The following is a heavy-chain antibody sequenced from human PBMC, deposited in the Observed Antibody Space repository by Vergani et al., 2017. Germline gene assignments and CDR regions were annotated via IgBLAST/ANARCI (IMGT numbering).Heavy chain of an antibody. CDR1: GFTSSYYG. D-gene: IGHD1-1*01. CDR3: ATKSCGTPGCQIGYFRE. V-gene: IGHV3-30*03. CDR2: ISYDGTQK. J-gene: IGHJ1*01. Sequence: QVHLVESGGGVVQPGRSLRLSCVVSGFTSSYYGMHWVRQAPGKGLECVAVISYDGTQKYYADSVKGRFTISRSNSKSILYLQMNSLRTEDTAVYYCATKSCGTPGCQIGYFREWGQGTLVTVSS.